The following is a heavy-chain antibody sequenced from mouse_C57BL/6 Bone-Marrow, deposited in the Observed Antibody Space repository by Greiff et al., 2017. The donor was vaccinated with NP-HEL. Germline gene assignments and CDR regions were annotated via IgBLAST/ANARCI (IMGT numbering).Heavy chain of an antibody. Sequence: QVQLQQSGAELARPGASVKMSCKASGYTFTSYTMHWVKQRPGQGLEWIGYINPSSGYTKYNQKFKDKATLTADKSSSTAYMQLSSLTSEDSAVYYCARQLRLRAWFAYWGQGTTLTVSS. CDR3: ARQLRLRAWFAY. V-gene: IGHV1-4*01. CDR1: GYTFTSYT. CDR2: INPSSGYT. D-gene: IGHD3-2*02. J-gene: IGHJ2*01.